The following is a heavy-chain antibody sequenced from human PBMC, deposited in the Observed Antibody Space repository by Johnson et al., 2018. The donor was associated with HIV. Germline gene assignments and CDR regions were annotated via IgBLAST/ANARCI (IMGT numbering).Heavy chain of an antibody. J-gene: IGHJ3*02. CDR1: GFSVSSNY. CDR2: ISYDGGNK. Sequence: QVQLVESGGGLIQPGGSLRLSCAASGFSVSSNYMSWVRQAPGKGLEWVAVISYDGGNKYYADSVKGRFTISRDNSKNTLYLQMNSLRAEDTAVYYCAKDEAVGWELDPDAFDIWGQGTMVTVSS. D-gene: IGHD1-26*01. V-gene: IGHV3-30*18. CDR3: AKDEAVGWELDPDAFDI.